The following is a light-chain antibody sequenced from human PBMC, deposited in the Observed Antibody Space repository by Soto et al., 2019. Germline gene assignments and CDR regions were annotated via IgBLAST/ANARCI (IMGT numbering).Light chain of an antibody. J-gene: IGKJ1*01. V-gene: IGKV3-11*01. CDR2: DTS. Sequence: IVLTQSPSALSLSPEERATLCCRAGQSVGSFLAWYQQKPGQAPRLLIYDTSIRATGIPARFSGSGSGTDFTLTISRLEPEDFAVYFCQQFGNSPWTFGQGTKVDI. CDR3: QQFGNSPWT. CDR1: QSVGSF.